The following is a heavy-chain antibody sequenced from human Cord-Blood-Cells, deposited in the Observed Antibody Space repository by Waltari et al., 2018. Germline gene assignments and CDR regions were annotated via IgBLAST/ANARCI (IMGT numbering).Heavy chain of an antibody. V-gene: IGHV3-21*01. Sequence: EVQLVESGGGLVKPGGSLRLSCAAPGFTFSSYSMNWVRQAPGKGLEWVSSISSSSSYIYYADSVKGRFTISRDNAKNSLYLQMNSLRAEDTAVYYCARSGYFGDAFDIWGQGTMVTVSS. CDR2: ISSSSSYI. CDR3: ARSGYFGDAFDI. CDR1: GFTFSSYS. J-gene: IGHJ3*02. D-gene: IGHD3-10*01.